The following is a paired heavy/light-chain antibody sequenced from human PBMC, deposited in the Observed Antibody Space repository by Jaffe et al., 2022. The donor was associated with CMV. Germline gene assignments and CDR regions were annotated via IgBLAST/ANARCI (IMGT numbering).Heavy chain of an antibody. CDR1: GFTFPASG. D-gene: IGHD3-10*01. J-gene: IGHJ6*02. V-gene: IGHV1-58*01. Sequence: QMQLVQSGPEVKKPGTSVKVSCKASGFTFPASGVQWIRQVRGQRLEWIGWIVVGSDNTIYAQKFQERVTISRDMSTGTIYMELRSLRFEDTAVYFCAADQRGYGSGTVGGSYYYGMDVWGQGTTVTVSS. CDR3: AADQRGYGSGTVGGSYYYGMDV. CDR2: IVVGSDNT.
Light chain of an antibody. J-gene: IGLJ3*02. Sequence: QSVLTQPPSASGTPGQRVTISCSGSTSNLAGNYVYWYQQLPGTAPKLLIYKNDQRPSGVPGRFSGSKSGTSASLAIIGLRSEDEADYYCAAWDDSLGGPVFGGGTKLTVL. CDR2: KND. CDR3: AAWDDSLGGPV. V-gene: IGLV1-47*01. CDR1: TSNLAGNY.